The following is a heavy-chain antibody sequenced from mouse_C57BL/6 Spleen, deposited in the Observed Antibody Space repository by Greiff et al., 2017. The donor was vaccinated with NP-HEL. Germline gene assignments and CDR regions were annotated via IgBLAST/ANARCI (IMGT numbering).Heavy chain of an antibody. CDR3: AREEYGSSPWFAY. D-gene: IGHD1-1*01. Sequence: QVQLQQSGAELVRPGASVTLSCKASGYTFTDYEMHWVKQTPVHGLEWIGAIDPETGGTAYNQKFKGKSILTADKSSSTAYMELRGLTSEDSAVSSGAREEYGSSPWFAYWGQGTLVTVSA. CDR1: GYTFTDYE. CDR2: IDPETGGT. V-gene: IGHV1-15*01. J-gene: IGHJ3*01.